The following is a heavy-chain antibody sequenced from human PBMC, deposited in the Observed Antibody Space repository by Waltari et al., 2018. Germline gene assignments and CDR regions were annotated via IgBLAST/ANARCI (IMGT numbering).Heavy chain of an antibody. CDR2: ISSSSSTI. J-gene: IGHJ4*02. V-gene: IGHV3-48*04. D-gene: IGHD6-6*01. CDR1: GFTFSSYS. CDR3: ARVVRAARPSVYYFDY. Sequence: EVQLVESGGGLVQPGGSLRLSCAASGFTFSSYSMNWVRQAPGKGLEWVSYISSSSSTIYYADSVKGRFTISRDNAKNSLYLQMNSLRAEDTAVYYCARVVRAARPSVYYFDYWGQGTLVTVSS.